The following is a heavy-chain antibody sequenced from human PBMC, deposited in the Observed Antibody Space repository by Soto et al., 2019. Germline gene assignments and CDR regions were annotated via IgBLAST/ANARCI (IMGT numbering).Heavy chain of an antibody. CDR1: GFTVSSNY. V-gene: IGHV3-53*01. J-gene: IGHJ1*01. CDR2: IYSGGST. CDR3: ARDRVVSGYPEYFQH. D-gene: IGHD3-22*01. Sequence: EVQLVESGGGLIQPGGSLRLSCAASGFTVSSNYMSWVRLAPGKGLEWVSVIYSGGSTYYADSVKGRFTISRDNSKNTLYLQMNSLRAEDTAVYYCARDRVVSGYPEYFQHWGQGTLVTVSS.